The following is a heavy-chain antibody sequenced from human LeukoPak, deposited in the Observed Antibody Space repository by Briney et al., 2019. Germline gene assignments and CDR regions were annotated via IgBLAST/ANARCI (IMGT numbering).Heavy chain of an antibody. V-gene: IGHV4-61*02. Sequence: SQTLSLTCTVSVGSISSGSYYWSWIRQPAGKGLEWIGRIYTSGSTNYNPSLKSRVTISVDTSKNQFSLKLSSVTAADTAVYYCAREVLYSSLNWFDPWGQGTLVTVSS. CDR2: IYTSGST. D-gene: IGHD6-19*01. CDR3: AREVLYSSLNWFDP. J-gene: IGHJ5*02. CDR1: VGSISSGSYY.